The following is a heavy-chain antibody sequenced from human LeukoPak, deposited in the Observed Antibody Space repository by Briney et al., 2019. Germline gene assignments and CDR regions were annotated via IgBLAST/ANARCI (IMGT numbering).Heavy chain of an antibody. CDR2: IYYSGST. D-gene: IGHD3-22*01. V-gene: IGHV4-59*11. CDR3: ARFRDYYDSPGSDYFDY. J-gene: IGHJ4*02. Sequence: PSETLSLTCTVSGGSISSHYWSWIRQPPGKGLEWIGYIYYSGSTNYNPSLKSRVTVSVDTSKNQFSLKLSSVTAADTAVYYCARFRDYYDSPGSDYFDYWGQGTLVTVSS. CDR1: GGSISSHY.